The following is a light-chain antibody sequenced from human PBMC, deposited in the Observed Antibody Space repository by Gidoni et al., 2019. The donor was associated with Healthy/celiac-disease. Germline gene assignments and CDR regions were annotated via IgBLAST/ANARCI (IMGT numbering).Light chain of an antibody. J-gene: IGKJ4*01. CDR2: GAS. V-gene: IGKV3-15*01. Sequence: EIVMTQSPATLSVSPGERATLSCRASQSVSSNLAWYKQKPGQAPRLLIYGASTRATGIPARFSGSGSGTEFTLTISRLQSEDFAFYYCQQYNNWPLTFGGGTKVEIK. CDR3: QQYNNWPLT. CDR1: QSVSSN.